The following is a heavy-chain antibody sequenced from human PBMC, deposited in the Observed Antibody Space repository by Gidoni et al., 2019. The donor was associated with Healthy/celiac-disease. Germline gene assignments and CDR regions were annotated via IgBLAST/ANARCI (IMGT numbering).Heavy chain of an antibody. CDR2: ISAYNGDT. CDR1: GYTFTSYG. V-gene: IGHV1-18*01. D-gene: IGHD3-10*01. CDR3: ARVGVLGRITMVRGVTMPTN. Sequence: QVQLVQSGAEVKKPGASVKVSCKASGYTFTSYGISWVRQAPGQGLEWMGWISAYNGDTNYAQKLQGRVTMTTDTSTSTAYMELRSLRSDDTAVYYCARVGVLGRITMVRGVTMPTNWGQGTLVTVSS. J-gene: IGHJ4*02.